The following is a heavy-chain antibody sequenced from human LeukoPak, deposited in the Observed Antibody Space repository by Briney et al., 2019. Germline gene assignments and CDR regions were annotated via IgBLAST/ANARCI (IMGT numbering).Heavy chain of an antibody. J-gene: IGHJ4*02. CDR2: IYYSGST. CDR1: GGSISSYY. D-gene: IGHD1-26*01. CDR3: ARGPEDTTKRFDY. V-gene: IGHV4-59*01. Sequence: ASETLSLTCTVSGGSISSYYWSWIRQPPGKGLEWIGCIYYSGSTNYNPSLKSRVTISVDTSKNQFSLKLSSVTAADTAVYYCARGPEDTTKRFDYWGQGTLVTVSS.